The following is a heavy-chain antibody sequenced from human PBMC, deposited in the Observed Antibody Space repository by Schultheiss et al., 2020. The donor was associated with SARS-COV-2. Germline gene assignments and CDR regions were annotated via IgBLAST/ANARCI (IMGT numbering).Heavy chain of an antibody. CDR1: GGSVSSGSYY. CDR3: AVTTVTRRFDAFDI. D-gene: IGHD4-17*01. Sequence: SQTLSLTCPVSGGSVSSGSYYWSWIRQPPGKGLEWIGSIYYSGSTNYNPSLKSRVTISVDTSKNQFSLKLSSVTAADTAVYYCAVTTVTRRFDAFDIWGQGTMVTVSS. V-gene: IGHV4-61*01. CDR2: IYYSGST. J-gene: IGHJ3*02.